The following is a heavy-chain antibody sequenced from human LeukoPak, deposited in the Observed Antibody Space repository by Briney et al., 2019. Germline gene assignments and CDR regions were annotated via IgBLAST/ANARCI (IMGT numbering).Heavy chain of an antibody. J-gene: IGHJ4*02. Sequence: PGGSLRLSCAASGFTFSSYSMNWVRQAPGKGLEWVAVIWYDGSNKYYADSVKGRFTISRDNSKNTLYLQMNSLRAEDTAVYYCARDSSTFGDPRPLDYWGQGTLVTVSS. CDR3: ARDSSTFGDPRPLDY. V-gene: IGHV3-33*08. D-gene: IGHD4-17*01. CDR2: IWYDGSNK. CDR1: GFTFSSYS.